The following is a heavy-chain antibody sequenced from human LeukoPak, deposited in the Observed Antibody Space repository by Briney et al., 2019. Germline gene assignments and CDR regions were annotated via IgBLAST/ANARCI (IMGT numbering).Heavy chain of an antibody. Sequence: ASVKVSCKASGYTFTGYYMHWVRQAPGQGLEWMGWINPNSGGTNYAQKFQGRVTITADKSTSTAYMELSSLRSEDTAVYYCARALGAAAGTGGDAFDIWGQGTMVTVSS. CDR3: ARALGAAAGTGGDAFDI. D-gene: IGHD6-13*01. CDR2: INPNSGGT. CDR1: GYTFTGYY. V-gene: IGHV1-2*02. J-gene: IGHJ3*02.